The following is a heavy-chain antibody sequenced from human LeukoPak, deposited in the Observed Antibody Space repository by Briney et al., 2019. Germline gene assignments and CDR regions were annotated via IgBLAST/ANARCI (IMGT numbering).Heavy chain of an antibody. D-gene: IGHD1-1*01. Sequence: PGGSLRLSCTASGFTFSTYSMNWVRQAPGKGLEWVSSISSSSSYIYYADSVKGRFTISRDNAKNTLYLQINSLRAEDTAVYYCARGGHDHAFDIWGQGTGVTVSS. J-gene: IGHJ3*02. V-gene: IGHV3-21*01. CDR3: ARGGHDHAFDI. CDR2: ISSSSSYI. CDR1: GFTFSTYS.